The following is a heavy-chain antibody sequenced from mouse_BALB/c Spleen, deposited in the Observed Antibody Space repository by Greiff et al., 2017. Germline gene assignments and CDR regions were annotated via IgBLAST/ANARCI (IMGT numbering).Heavy chain of an antibody. CDR2: IRNKANGYTT. J-gene: IGHJ1*01. V-gene: IGHV7-3*02. CDR3: AREEGIRRDWYFDV. Sequence: EVQVVESGGGLVQPGGSLRLSCATSGFTFTDYYMSWVRQPPGKALEWLGFIRNKANGYTTEYSASVKGLFTISRDNSQSILYLQMNTLRAEDSATYYCAREEGIRRDWYFDVWGAGTTVTVSS. CDR1: GFTFTDYY. D-gene: IGHD2-4*01.